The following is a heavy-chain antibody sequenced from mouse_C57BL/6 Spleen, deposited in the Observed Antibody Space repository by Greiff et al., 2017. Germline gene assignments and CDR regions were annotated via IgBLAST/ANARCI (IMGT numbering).Heavy chain of an antibody. D-gene: IGHD1-1*01. Sequence: VQLQQSGPELVKPGASVKIPCKASGYTFTDYNMDWVKQSHGKSLEWIGDINPNNGGTIYNQKFKGKATLTVDKSSSTAYMALRSLTSEDTAVYYCARPYYGSSYDYYAMDYWGQGTSVTVSS. CDR2: INPNNGGT. CDR1: GYTFTDYN. CDR3: ARPYYGSSYDYYAMDY. J-gene: IGHJ4*01. V-gene: IGHV1-18*01.